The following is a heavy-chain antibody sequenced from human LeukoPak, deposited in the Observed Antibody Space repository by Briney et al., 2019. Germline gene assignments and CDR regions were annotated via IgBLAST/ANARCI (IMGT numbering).Heavy chain of an antibody. CDR1: GFTFSSYS. Sequence: GGSLRLSCVASGFTFSSYSMNWVRQAPGKGLEWLAYVTSSSSIIYYADSVKGRFTISRDNAKNSLYLQMNSLRAEDTAVYYCARRAGAYSHPYDYWGQGTLVTVSS. CDR2: VTSSSSII. CDR3: ARRAGAYSHPYDY. V-gene: IGHV3-48*01. D-gene: IGHD4/OR15-4a*01. J-gene: IGHJ4*02.